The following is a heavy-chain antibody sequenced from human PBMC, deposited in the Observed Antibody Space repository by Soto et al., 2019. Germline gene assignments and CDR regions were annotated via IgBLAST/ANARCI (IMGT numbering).Heavy chain of an antibody. D-gene: IGHD6-6*01. CDR3: ARDRRSSSFSREKAYYYGMDV. CDR2: TYYRSKWYN. Sequence: PSQTLSLTCAISGDSVSSNSAAWNWIRQSPSRGLEWLGRTYYRSKWYNDYAVSVKSRITINPDTSKNQFSLQLNSVTPEDTAVYYCARDRRSSSFSREKAYYYGMDVWGQGTTVTVSS. V-gene: IGHV6-1*01. J-gene: IGHJ6*02. CDR1: GDSVSSNSAA.